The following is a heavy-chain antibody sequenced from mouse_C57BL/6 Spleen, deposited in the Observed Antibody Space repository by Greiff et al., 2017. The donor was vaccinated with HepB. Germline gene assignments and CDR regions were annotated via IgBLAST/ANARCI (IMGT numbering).Heavy chain of an antibody. J-gene: IGHJ1*03. V-gene: IGHV14-1*01. CDR2: IDPEDGDT. CDR3: TTDYYSSSHTWYFDV. CDR1: GFNIKDYY. Sequence: VQLQQSGAELVRPGASVKLSCTASGFNIKDYYMHWVKQRPEQGLEWIGRIDPEDGDTEYAPKFQGKATMTADTSSNTAYLQLSSLTSEDTAVYYCTTDYYSSSHTWYFDVWGTGTTVTVSS. D-gene: IGHD1-1*01.